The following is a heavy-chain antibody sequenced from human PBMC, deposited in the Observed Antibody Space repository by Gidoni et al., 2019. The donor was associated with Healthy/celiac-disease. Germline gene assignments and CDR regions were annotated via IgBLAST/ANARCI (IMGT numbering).Heavy chain of an antibody. CDR2: INHSGST. J-gene: IGHJ6*03. Sequence: IRQPPGKGLEWIGEINHSGSTNYNPSLKSRVTISVDTSKNQFSLKLSSVTAADTAVYYCAREVRADIVVVPAARRKTSYYYYYMDVWGKGTTVTVSS. CDR3: AREVRADIVVVPAARRKTSYYYYYMDV. V-gene: IGHV4-34*01. D-gene: IGHD2-2*01.